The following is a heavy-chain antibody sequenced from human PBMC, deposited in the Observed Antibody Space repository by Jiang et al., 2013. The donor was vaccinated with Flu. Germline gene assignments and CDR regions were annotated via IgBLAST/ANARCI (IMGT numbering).Heavy chain of an antibody. D-gene: IGHD1-14*01. CDR2: RSKWYN. Sequence: RSKWYNDYAVSVKSRITINPDTSKNQFSLQLNSVTPEDTAVYYCARDPGAKYKTEHYFDYWGQGTLVTVSS. J-gene: IGHJ4*02. V-gene: IGHV6-1*01. CDR3: ARDPGAKYKTEHYFDY.